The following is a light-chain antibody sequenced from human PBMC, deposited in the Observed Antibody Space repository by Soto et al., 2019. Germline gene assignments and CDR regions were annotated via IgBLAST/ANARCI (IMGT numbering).Light chain of an antibody. V-gene: IGKV3-15*01. J-gene: IGKJ4*01. CDR1: ESVSSN. Sequence: IVVTQSPATLSVSPGERATLSCRASESVSSNLAWFQHKPGQAPRLLIYAASTKATGVPARFSGSRSGPEFTLTINSLQSEDFAIYYCQPYNNWPLTFGGGTKVDIK. CDR2: AAS. CDR3: QPYNNWPLT.